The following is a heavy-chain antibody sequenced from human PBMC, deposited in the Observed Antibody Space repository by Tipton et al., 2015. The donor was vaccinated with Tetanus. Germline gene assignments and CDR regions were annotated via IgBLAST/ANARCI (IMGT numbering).Heavy chain of an antibody. CDR3: ARQCVVPAAENDYGDNAFDS. D-gene: IGHD2-2*01. CDR1: GGSITSYY. J-gene: IGHJ4*02. V-gene: IGHV4-59*05. Sequence: TLSLTCTVSGGSITSYYWSWIRQPPGKGLEWIGSIYHSGNTYYNPALKIRVTISVDTSKNQFSLKLSSVTAADTAVYYCARQCVVPAAENDYGDNAFDSWGQGTLVTVSS. CDR2: IYHSGNT.